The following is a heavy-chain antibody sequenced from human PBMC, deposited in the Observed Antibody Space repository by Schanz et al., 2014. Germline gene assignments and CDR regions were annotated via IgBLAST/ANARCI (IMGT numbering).Heavy chain of an antibody. Sequence: VQLVESGGGVVQPGRSLRLSCAASGFTFSSYGMHWVRQAPGKGLEWVSYISNSGYTIYYADSVKGRFTISRDNAKNSLFLQMNSLRAEATAVYYCARAPPPYSSSPYYWYYGMDVWGQGTTVTVSS. CDR1: GFTFSSYG. J-gene: IGHJ6*02. D-gene: IGHD6-6*01. CDR3: ARAPPPYSSSPYYWYYGMDV. CDR2: ISNSGYTI. V-gene: IGHV3-48*04.